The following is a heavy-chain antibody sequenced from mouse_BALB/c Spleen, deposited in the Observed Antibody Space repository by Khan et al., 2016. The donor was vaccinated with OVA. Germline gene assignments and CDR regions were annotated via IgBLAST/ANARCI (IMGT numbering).Heavy chain of an antibody. CDR1: GYIFTSYW. D-gene: IGHD3-2*02. Sequence: VQLQQSGAELVRPGASVKLSCKTSGYIFTSYWIHWVKQRSGQGLEWIARIYPGTDNSYYNEKFKDKATLTAAKSSSTAYMQLSSLKYEVSDVYFCASDKALYHFNHWGQGTTLTISS. V-gene: IGHV1S132*01. J-gene: IGHJ2*01. CDR3: ASDKALYHFNH. CDR2: IYPGTDNS.